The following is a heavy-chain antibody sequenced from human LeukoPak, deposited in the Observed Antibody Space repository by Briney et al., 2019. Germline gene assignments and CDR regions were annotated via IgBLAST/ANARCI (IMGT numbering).Heavy chain of an antibody. D-gene: IGHD3-9*01. J-gene: IGHJ4*02. CDR1: GLIFSSYA. CDR3: VKDVLSYDILTGSAY. V-gene: IGHV3-23*01. Sequence: VGSLRLSCEVSGLIFSSYAMSWVRQAPGKGLEWVSGIPGRVGNTFYADSVKGRFTISRDNSKNTLYLQMNSLRDDDTAGYYCVKDVLSYDILTGSAYWGPGTLVTVSP. CDR2: IPGRVGNT.